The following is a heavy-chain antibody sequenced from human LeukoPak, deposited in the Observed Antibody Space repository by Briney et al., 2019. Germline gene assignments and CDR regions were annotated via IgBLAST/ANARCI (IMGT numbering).Heavy chain of an antibody. CDR3: ARWATDTTRWFDP. CDR1: GFNFNTYS. V-gene: IGHV3-21*01. CDR2: ISRASESI. D-gene: IGHD1-7*01. J-gene: IGHJ5*02. Sequence: GGSLRLSCEASGFNFNTYSMAWVRQAPGKGLEWVSIISRASESIFYADSVKGRFTISRDNAKNSLYLQMNGLRAEDTAAYYCARWATDTTRWFDPWGQGTLVTVSS.